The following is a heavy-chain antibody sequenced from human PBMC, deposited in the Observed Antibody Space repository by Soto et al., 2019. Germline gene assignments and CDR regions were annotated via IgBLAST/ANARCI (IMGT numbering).Heavy chain of an antibody. CDR2: IYYTGST. Sequence: PSETLSLTCSVSGASIRSGGYYWSWLRQSPGKGLEWIGHIYYTGSTFYSPSLKSPLTISLDTSKNQFSLDLRSVTAADTAMYYCARIEMASIKWGRGTLVTVSS. CDR3: ARIEMASIK. V-gene: IGHV4-31*01. J-gene: IGHJ4*02. CDR1: GASIRSGGYY.